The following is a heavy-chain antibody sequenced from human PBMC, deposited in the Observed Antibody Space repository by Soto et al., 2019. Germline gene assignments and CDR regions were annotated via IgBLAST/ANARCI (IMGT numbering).Heavy chain of an antibody. Sequence: QVQLQQWGAGLLKPSETLSLTCAVYGGSFSGYYWSWIRQPPGKGLEWIGEINHSGSTNYNPSLKIRVTISVDTSKNQFSLKLSSVTAADTAVYYCAREGYCSGGSCYFAEYFQHWGQGTLVTVSS. D-gene: IGHD2-15*01. CDR3: AREGYCSGGSCYFAEYFQH. CDR1: GGSFSGYY. J-gene: IGHJ1*01. CDR2: INHSGST. V-gene: IGHV4-34*01.